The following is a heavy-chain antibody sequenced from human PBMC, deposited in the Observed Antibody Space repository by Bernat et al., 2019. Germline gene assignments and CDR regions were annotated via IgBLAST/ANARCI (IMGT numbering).Heavy chain of an antibody. Sequence: EVQLAESGGGLVQPGGSLKLSCAASGLTFSDSTMQWVRQASGKGLEWVGRVRTKANGFATSYAASVKGRFTISRDDSKNTAYLQMNSLKIEDTAVYYCARVPPVVVVPAAMAYYFDYWGQGTLVTVSS. CDR1: GLTFSDST. CDR2: VRTKANGFAT. D-gene: IGHD2-2*01. CDR3: ARVPPVVVVPAAMAYYFDY. J-gene: IGHJ4*02. V-gene: IGHV3-73*01.